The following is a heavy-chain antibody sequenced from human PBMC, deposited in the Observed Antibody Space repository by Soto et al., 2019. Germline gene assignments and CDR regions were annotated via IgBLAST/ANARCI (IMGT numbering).Heavy chain of an antibody. CDR2: INFRGRT. J-gene: IGHJ5*02. D-gene: IGHD2-15*01. CDR1: GGSISSAGSY. Sequence: SETLSLTCSVSGGSISSAGSYWSWIRQHPGKGPEWIAFINFRGRTSYNPSLRSRVTISADTSMNQFSLNLTSVTAADTAVYYCAKGGASSQWFAPWGRGTLVTVSS. CDR3: AKGGASSQWFAP. V-gene: IGHV4-31*03.